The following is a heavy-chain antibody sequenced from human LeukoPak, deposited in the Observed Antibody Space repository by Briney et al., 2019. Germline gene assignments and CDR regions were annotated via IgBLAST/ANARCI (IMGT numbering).Heavy chain of an antibody. Sequence: ASVKVSCKASGYTFTSYGISWVRQAPGQGLEWMGWISAYNGNTNYAQKLQGRVTMTTDTSTSTAYMEPRSLRSDDTAVYYCARSQGFSSSSWDNFDYWGQGTLVTVSS. CDR1: GYTFTSYG. D-gene: IGHD6-6*01. CDR3: ARSQGFSSSSWDNFDY. CDR2: ISAYNGNT. J-gene: IGHJ4*02. V-gene: IGHV1-18*01.